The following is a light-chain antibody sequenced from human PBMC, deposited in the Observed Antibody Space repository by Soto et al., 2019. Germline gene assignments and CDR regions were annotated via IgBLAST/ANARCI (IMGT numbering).Light chain of an antibody. V-gene: IGLV2-14*01. CDR2: AVN. CDR1: SSDIGAYHY. Sequence: QSVLTQAASVSGSPGQSITISCTGTSSDIGAYHYVSWYQQRPGKAPKLMIYAVNNRPSGISNRFSGSKSGNTASLTISGLQAEDEAVYYCFSYTTSDTVLFGGGTKPPS. J-gene: IGLJ2*01. CDR3: FSYTTSDTVL.